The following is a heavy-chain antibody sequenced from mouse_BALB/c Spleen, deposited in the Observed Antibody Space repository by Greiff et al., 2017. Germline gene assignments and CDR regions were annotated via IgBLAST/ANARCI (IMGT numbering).Heavy chain of an antibody. V-gene: IGHV3-6*02. CDR1: GYSITSGYY. CDR3: ARGGLYDGYYY. CDR2: ISYDGSN. D-gene: IGHD2-3*01. Sequence: VQLKESGPGLVKPSQSLSLTCSVTGYSITSGYYWNWIRQFPGNKLEWMGYISYDGSNNYNPSLKNRISITRDTSKNQFFLKLNSVTTEDTATYYCARGGLYDGYYYWGQGTLVTVSA. J-gene: IGHJ3*01.